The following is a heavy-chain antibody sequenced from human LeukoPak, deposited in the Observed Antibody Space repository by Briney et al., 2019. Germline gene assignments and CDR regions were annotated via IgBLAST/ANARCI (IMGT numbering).Heavy chain of an antibody. D-gene: IGHD2-15*01. V-gene: IGHV3-49*04. CDR1: GFTFGDYS. CDR2: IRSKAYGGTT. CDR3: TRGKGDQGWY. Sequence: GGSLRLSCTASGFTFGDYSMSWVRQAPGKGLGWVGFIRSKAYGGTTEYAASVKGRFTISSDDSKSIAYLQMNSLKTEDTAVYYCTRGKGDQGWYWGQGTLVTVSS. J-gene: IGHJ4*02.